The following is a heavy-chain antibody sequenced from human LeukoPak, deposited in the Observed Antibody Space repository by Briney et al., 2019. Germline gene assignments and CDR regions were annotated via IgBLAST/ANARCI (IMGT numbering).Heavy chain of an antibody. J-gene: IGHJ6*03. Sequence: ASVKVSCKASGYTFTSYYVHWVRQAPGQGLEWMGIINPSGGSTSYAQKFQGRVTMTRNTSISTAYMELSSLRSEDTAVYYCARGPYGSGSYYYYYYYMDVWGKGTTVTVSS. CDR3: ARGPYGSGSYYYYYYYMDV. V-gene: IGHV1-46*01. CDR2: INPSGGST. CDR1: GYTFTSYY. D-gene: IGHD3-10*01.